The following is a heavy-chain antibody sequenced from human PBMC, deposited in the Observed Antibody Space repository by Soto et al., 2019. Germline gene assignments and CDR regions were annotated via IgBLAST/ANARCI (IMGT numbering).Heavy chain of an antibody. V-gene: IGHV4-34*01. CDR2: INHSGST. CDR3: ARMYYYDSMIWFDP. CDR1: GGSFSGYY. J-gene: IGHJ5*02. Sequence: SETLSLTCAVYGGSFSGYYWTWIRQPPGTGLEWIGEINHSGSTNYNPSLKSRVTISVDTSKNQFSLKLTSVTAADTAVYYCARMYYYDSMIWFDPWGQGTLVTVSS. D-gene: IGHD3-22*01.